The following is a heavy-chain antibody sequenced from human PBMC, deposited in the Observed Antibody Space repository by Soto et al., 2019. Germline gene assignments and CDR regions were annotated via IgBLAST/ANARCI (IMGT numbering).Heavy chain of an antibody. CDR3: ARRGLPSTIGGAAWAYLDH. V-gene: IGHV1-3*01. CDR2: INVANGNT. Sequence: QVQLVQSGAEVKKPGASVKVSCKASGYDFSSYPINWVRQAPGQRPEWVGWINVANGNTQYSRKVQDRVTITRDTSATTVYMLLSSLRAADTAVYFCARRGLPSTIGGAAWAYLDHWGQGTLVTVSS. D-gene: IGHD1-26*01. CDR1: GYDFSSYP. J-gene: IGHJ4*02.